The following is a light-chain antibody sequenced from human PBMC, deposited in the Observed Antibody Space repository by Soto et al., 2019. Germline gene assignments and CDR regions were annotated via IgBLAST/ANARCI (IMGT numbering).Light chain of an antibody. V-gene: IGKV1-33*01. CDR1: QDINSC. CDR2: DAS. J-gene: IGKJ4*01. Sequence: DIQMTQSPSPLSASVGDRATITCHASQDINSCLNWYQQSPGKAPKLLIYDASNLETGVPSRFSASGSGTDFSFTISSLQPDDIAAYFCQQCDDLPLTFGGGTKVDIK. CDR3: QQCDDLPLT.